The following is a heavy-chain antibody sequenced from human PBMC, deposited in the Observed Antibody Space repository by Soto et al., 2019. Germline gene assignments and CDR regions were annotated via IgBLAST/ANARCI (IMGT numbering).Heavy chain of an antibody. CDR2: IYPTGKT. CDR1: GGSISSGGYS. J-gene: IGHJ6*02. V-gene: IGHV4-30-2*01. Sequence: TRSLTCTVSGGSISSGGYSWSWIRQTPGKGLEWIGYIYPTGKTYYNPSLMNRATLSIDTSQNQFSLQLTSVTAADTAVYFCARAPPGPAPRWGVWGHGTTVTVSS. D-gene: IGHD3-16*01. CDR3: ARAPPGPAPRWGV.